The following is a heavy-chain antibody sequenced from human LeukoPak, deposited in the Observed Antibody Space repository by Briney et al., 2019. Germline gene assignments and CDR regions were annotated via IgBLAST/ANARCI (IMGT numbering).Heavy chain of an antibody. CDR1: GFTLRSYV. CDR3: AREMLAAVAAQS. V-gene: IGHV3-74*01. Sequence: GGSLRLSCVASGFTLRSYVMNWVRQTPGQGLVWVSRINSDGSSTYYADSVKGRFTISRDNAKNTLYLQMNSLRAEDTAVYYCAREMLAAVAAQSWGQGTLVTVSS. CDR2: INSDGSST. D-gene: IGHD6-19*01. J-gene: IGHJ5*02.